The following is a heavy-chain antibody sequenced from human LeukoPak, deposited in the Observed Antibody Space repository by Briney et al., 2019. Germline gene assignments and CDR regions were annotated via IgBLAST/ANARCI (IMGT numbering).Heavy chain of an antibody. CDR2: IKSKTDGGTT. CDR3: TTEPTYYYDSSGYSEFDC. D-gene: IGHD3-22*01. Sequence: GGSLRLSCAASGFTFSNAWMSWVRQAPGKGLEWVGRIKSKTDGGTTDYAAPVKGSFTISRDDSKNTLYLQMNSLKTEDTAVYYCTTEPTYYYDSSGYSEFDCWGQGTLVTVSS. V-gene: IGHV3-15*01. CDR1: GFTFSNAW. J-gene: IGHJ4*02.